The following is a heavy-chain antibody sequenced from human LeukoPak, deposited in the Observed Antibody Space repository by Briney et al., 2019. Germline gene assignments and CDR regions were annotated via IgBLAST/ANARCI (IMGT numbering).Heavy chain of an antibody. J-gene: IGHJ5*02. CDR2: ISAYNGNT. CDR3: AIERSYCSSNSCYPWFDP. V-gene: IGHV1-18*01. D-gene: IGHD2-2*01. CDR1: GYTFTSYG. Sequence: ASVKVSCKASGYTFTSYGISWVRQAPGQGLEWMGWISAYNGNTNYAQKLQGRVTMTTDTSTSTAYMELRSLRSDDTAVYYCAIERSYCSSNSCYPWFDPWGQGTLVTVSS.